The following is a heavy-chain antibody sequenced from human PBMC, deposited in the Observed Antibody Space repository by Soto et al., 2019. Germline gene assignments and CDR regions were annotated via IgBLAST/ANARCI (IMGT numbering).Heavy chain of an antibody. CDR2: ISGSGGST. J-gene: IGHJ4*02. CDR3: AKGTYYYDSSAYYGY. V-gene: IGHV3-23*01. Sequence: EVQLLESGGGLVQPGGSLRLSCAASGFTFSSYDMSWVRQAPGKGLEWVSAISGSGGSTYYADSVKGRFTISRDNSNNPLYLQMNSLRAEDTAVYYCAKGTYYYDSSAYYGYWGQGTLVTVSS. CDR1: GFTFSSYD. D-gene: IGHD3-22*01.